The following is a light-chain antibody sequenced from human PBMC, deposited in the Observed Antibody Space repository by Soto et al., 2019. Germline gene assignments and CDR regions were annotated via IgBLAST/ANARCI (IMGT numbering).Light chain of an antibody. V-gene: IGLV2-8*01. CDR2: EVT. Sequence: QSALTQPPSASGSPGQSVTISCTGTSCDIGGYDYVSWYQQHPGKAPKRMIYEVTKRPLGVPDRFSGSKSGNTASLTVSGLQAEDEADYYCSSYAGSNNPYVFGTGTKVTVL. J-gene: IGLJ1*01. CDR3: SSYAGSNNPYV. CDR1: SCDIGGYDY.